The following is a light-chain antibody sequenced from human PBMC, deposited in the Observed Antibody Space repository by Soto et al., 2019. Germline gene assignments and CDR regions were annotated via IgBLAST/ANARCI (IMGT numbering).Light chain of an antibody. V-gene: IGLV4-69*01. CDR3: QTWGTGIVV. CDR2: LNSDGSH. Sequence: QAVVTQSPSASASLGASVKLTCTLSSGHSSYAIAWHQQQPEKGPRYLMKLNSDGSHSKGDGIPDRFSGSSSGAERYLTISSLQSEYEADYYCQTWGTGIVVFGGGTKVTGL. CDR1: SGHSSYA. J-gene: IGLJ2*01.